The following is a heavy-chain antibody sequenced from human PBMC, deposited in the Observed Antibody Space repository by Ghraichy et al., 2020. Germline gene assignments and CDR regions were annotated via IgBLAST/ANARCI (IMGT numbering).Heavy chain of an antibody. Sequence: GGSLRLSCGASGFTSSNNWLHWVRQAPGKGMVWVARINSDGSSTSYADSVKGRFTITISRDYAKTTLYLQMNGLRAEDTAMYYCGSPSGRLITRIDRWGQGAMVTVSS. V-gene: IGHV3-74*01. D-gene: IGHD1-20*01. CDR2: INSDGSST. CDR3: GSPSGRLITRIDR. CDR1: GFTSSNNW. J-gene: IGHJ5*02.